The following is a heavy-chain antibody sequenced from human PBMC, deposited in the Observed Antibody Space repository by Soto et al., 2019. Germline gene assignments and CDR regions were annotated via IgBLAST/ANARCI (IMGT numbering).Heavy chain of an antibody. V-gene: IGHV3-30*18. CDR3: AKEGGLSGSYYISSSYYFDY. J-gene: IGHJ4*02. CDR2: ISYDGSNT. CDR1: GFTFSSYG. D-gene: IGHD1-26*01. Sequence: QVQLVESGGGVVQPGRSLRLSCVASGFTFSSYGMHWVRQAPGKGLEWVAIISYDGSNTYYADSVKGRFTISSDNSKNTLYLQMNSLRAEDTSVYYCAKEGGLSGSYYISSSYYFDYWGQGTLVTVSS.